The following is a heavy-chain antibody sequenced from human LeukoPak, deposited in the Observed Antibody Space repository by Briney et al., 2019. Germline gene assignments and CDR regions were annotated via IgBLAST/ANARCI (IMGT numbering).Heavy chain of an antibody. CDR2: ISGSSGHT. D-gene: IGHD1-1*01. Sequence: PGGSLRLSCAASGFTFGSYDMSWVRQAPGKGLEWVSSISGSSGHTFYADSVKGRFTIAKDNSKNTLYLQMSSLTVEDTAIYYCAKEKYNFGYFEYWGQGILVTVSS. V-gene: IGHV3-23*01. J-gene: IGHJ4*02. CDR3: AKEKYNFGYFEY. CDR1: GFTFGSYD.